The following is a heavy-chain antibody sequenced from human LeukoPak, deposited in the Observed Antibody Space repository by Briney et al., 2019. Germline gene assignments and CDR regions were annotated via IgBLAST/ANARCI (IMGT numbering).Heavy chain of an antibody. CDR2: IFYSGNT. D-gene: IGHD3-9*01. CDR1: SGSVSNSHYY. J-gene: IGHJ4*02. CDR3: ARDLSFDWFPYYFDY. V-gene: IGHV4-39*07. Sequence: PSETLSLTCTVSSGSVSNSHYYWAWVRQPPGKGLEWLGSIFYSGNTHYNPSLKSPVTISIDTSKNQFSLKVSSVTAADTAIYYCARDLSFDWFPYYFDYWGQGILVTVSS.